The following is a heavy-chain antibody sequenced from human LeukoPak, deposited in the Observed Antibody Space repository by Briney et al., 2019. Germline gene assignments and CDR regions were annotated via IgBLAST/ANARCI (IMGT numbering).Heavy chain of an antibody. D-gene: IGHD3-22*01. CDR1: GGSFSGYY. J-gene: IGHJ4*02. V-gene: IGHV4-34*01. Sequence: SETLSLTCAVYGGSFSGYYWSWIRQPPGKGLEWIGEINHSASTNYKPSLKSRATISVDTSKNQLSLKLSSVTAADTAVYYCARTITYYYDSSGYYADYWGQGTRVTVSS. CDR3: ARTITYYYDSSGYYADY. CDR2: INHSAST.